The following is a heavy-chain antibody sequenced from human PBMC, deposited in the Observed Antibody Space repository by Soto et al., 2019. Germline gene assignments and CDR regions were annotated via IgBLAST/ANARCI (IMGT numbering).Heavy chain of an antibody. CDR3: ARRVVVCSSTSCYTAFDY. CDR1: GGSISSSSYY. J-gene: IGHJ4*02. D-gene: IGHD2-2*02. Sequence: QLQLQESGPGLVKPSETLSPTCTVSGGSISSSSYYWGWIRQPPGKGLEWIGSIYYSGSTYYNPSLKSRVTISVDTSKNQFSLKLSSVTAADTAVYYCARRVVVCSSTSCYTAFDYWGQGTLVTVSS. V-gene: IGHV4-39*01. CDR2: IYYSGST.